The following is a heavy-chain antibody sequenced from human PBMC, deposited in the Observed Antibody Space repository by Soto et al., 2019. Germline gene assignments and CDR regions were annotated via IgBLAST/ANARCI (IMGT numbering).Heavy chain of an antibody. CDR1: GYTFTSYA. V-gene: IGHV1-3*01. J-gene: IGHJ6*03. D-gene: IGHD2-15*01. Sequence: QVQLVQSGAEVKKPGASVKVSCKASGYTFTSYAMHWVRQAPGQRLEWMGWINAGNGNTKYSQKFQGRVTITRDTSASTAYMELSSLRSEDTAVYYCARKLGCSGGSCYPFYYYYMDVWGKGTTVTVSS. CDR2: INAGNGNT. CDR3: ARKLGCSGGSCYPFYYYYMDV.